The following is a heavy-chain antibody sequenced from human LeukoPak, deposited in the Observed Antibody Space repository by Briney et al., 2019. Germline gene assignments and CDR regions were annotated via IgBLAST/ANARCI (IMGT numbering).Heavy chain of an antibody. CDR3: ARTRGYYFDY. Sequence: ASVRVSCKASGYSFTNYYMHWVRQAPGQGLEWMGMINPSGGSTTYAQKFQGRVTMTRDMSTSTVYMEPSSLTSEDTAVYYCARTRGYYFDYWGQGTLVTVSS. V-gene: IGHV1-46*01. J-gene: IGHJ4*02. CDR1: GYSFTNYY. CDR2: INPSGGST.